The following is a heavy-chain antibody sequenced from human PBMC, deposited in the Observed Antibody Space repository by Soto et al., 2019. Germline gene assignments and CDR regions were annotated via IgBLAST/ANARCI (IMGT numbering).Heavy chain of an antibody. CDR2: ISGSGGST. J-gene: IGHJ6*02. Sequence: PGGSLRLSCAASGFTFSSYAMSWVRQAPGEGLEWVSAISGSGGSTYYADSVKGRFTISRDNSKNTLYLQMNSLRAEDTAVYYCAKGGRYFDWLLNTDEYYYYGMDVWGQGTTVTVSS. D-gene: IGHD3-9*01. CDR3: AKGGRYFDWLLNTDEYYYYGMDV. CDR1: GFTFSSYA. V-gene: IGHV3-23*01.